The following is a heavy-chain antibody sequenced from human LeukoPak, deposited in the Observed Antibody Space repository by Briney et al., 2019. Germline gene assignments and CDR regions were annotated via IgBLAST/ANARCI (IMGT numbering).Heavy chain of an antibody. J-gene: IGHJ5*02. CDR2: INHSGST. V-gene: IGHV4-34*01. Sequence: PSETLSLTRAVYGGSFSGYCWSWIRQPPGKGLEWIGEINHSGSTNYNPSLKSRVTISVDTSKNQFSLKLSSVTAADTAVYYCARGRTWMTTVTTRWFDPWGQGTLVTVSS. CDR3: ARGRTWMTTVTTRWFDP. CDR1: GGSFSGYC. D-gene: IGHD4-17*01.